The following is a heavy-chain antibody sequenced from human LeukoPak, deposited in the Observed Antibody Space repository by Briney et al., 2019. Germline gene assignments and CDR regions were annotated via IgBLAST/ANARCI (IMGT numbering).Heavy chain of an antibody. J-gene: IGHJ5*02. CDR1: GYTFTSYG. D-gene: IGHD3-3*01. Sequence: GASVKVSCKASGYTFTSYGISWVRQAPGQGLEWMGWISAYNGNTNYAQKLQGRVTMTTDTSTSTAYMELRSLRSDDTAVYYCARDPHKRTYDRDNWFDPWGQGTLVTVSS. V-gene: IGHV1-18*01. CDR2: ISAYNGNT. CDR3: ARDPHKRTYDRDNWFDP.